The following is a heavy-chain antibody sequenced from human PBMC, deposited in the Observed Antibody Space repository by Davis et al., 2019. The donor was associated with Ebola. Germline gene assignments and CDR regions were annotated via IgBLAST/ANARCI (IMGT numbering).Heavy chain of an antibody. D-gene: IGHD2-21*02. Sequence: ASVKVSCTASGYIFSNYDINWVRQASGQGLEWMGWVNPYSGHTGYVEKFKGRVTMTGDPSISTAYMELSSLTIDDTAVYYCARGYSPKCRGGDCVNDFWGQGTLVTVST. CDR1: GYIFSNYD. J-gene: IGHJ4*02. CDR3: ARGYSPKCRGGDCVNDF. V-gene: IGHV1-8*01. CDR2: VNPYSGHT.